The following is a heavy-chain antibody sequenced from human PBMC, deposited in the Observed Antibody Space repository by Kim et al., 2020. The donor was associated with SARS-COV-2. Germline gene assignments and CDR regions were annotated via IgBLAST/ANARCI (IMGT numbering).Heavy chain of an antibody. Sequence: APVKGRFTISRDDSKNTLYLQMNSLKTEDTAVYYCNVWLRSTYYYYGMDVWGQGTTVTVSS. D-gene: IGHD5-12*01. CDR3: NVWLRSTYYYYGMDV. J-gene: IGHJ6*02. V-gene: IGHV3-15*01.